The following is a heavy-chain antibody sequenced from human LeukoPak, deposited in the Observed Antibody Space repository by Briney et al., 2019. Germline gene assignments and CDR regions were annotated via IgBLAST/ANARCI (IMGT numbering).Heavy chain of an antibody. J-gene: IGHJ4*02. CDR1: GFTFSSYA. V-gene: IGHV3-23*01. Sequence: PGGSLRLSCAASGFTFSSYAMSWVRQAPGKGLEWVSAISGSGGSTYYADSVKGRFTISRDNSKNTLYLQMNSLRAEDTAVYYCATEDETYYDFWSGSTNTAFDYWGQGTLVTVSS. D-gene: IGHD3-3*01. CDR3: ATEDETYYDFWSGSTNTAFDY. CDR2: ISGSGGST.